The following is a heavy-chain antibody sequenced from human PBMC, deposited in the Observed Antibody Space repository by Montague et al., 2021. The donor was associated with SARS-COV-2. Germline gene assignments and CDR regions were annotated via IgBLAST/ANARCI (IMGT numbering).Heavy chain of an antibody. CDR1: GTSIRSGGYY. CDR3: ARVGRQQLVRLSGMDV. Sequence: SETLSLTCTVSGTSIRSGGYYWTWIRQPPGKGLEWIGSIYYSGSTYYNPSLKSRVTISVDTSKNQFSLKLSSVTAADTAVYYCARVGRQQLVRLSGMDVWGQGTPVTVSS. V-gene: IGHV4-39*07. J-gene: IGHJ6*02. D-gene: IGHD6-13*01. CDR2: IYYSGST.